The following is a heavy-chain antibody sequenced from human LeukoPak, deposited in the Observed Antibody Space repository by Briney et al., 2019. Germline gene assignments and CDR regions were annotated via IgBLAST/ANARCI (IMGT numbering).Heavy chain of an antibody. CDR1: GGSISSYY. D-gene: IGHD3-10*01. V-gene: IGHV4-39*07. CDR3: ARKYYYGSGSYLGY. CDR2: IYHSGST. J-gene: IGHJ4*02. Sequence: SETLSLTCTVSGGSISSYYWGWIRQPPGKGLEWIGSIYHSGSTYYNPSLKSRVTISVDTSKNQFSLRLSSVTAADTAVYYCARKYYYGSGSYLGYWGQGTLVTVSS.